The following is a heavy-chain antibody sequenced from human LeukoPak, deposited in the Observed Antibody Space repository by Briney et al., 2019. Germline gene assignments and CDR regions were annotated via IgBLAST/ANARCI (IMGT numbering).Heavy chain of an antibody. D-gene: IGHD3-22*01. CDR3: AKSSYYYDSSGYLGY. V-gene: IGHV3-23*01. J-gene: IGHJ4*02. CDR2: ISGSGDST. CDR1: GFTFSSYA. Sequence: GGSLRLSCAASGFTFSSYAMSWVRQAPGKGLEWVSAISGSGDSTYYADSVKGRFTISRDNSKNTLYLQMNSLRAEDTAVYYCAKSSYYYDSSGYLGYWGQGTLVTVSS.